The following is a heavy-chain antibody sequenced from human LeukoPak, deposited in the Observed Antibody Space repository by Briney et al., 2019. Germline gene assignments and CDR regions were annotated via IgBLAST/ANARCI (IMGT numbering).Heavy chain of an antibody. J-gene: IGHJ4*02. CDR1: GFTFSSYA. D-gene: IGHD6-13*01. CDR2: IWYDGGKK. V-gene: IGHV3-30*04. Sequence: GRSLRLSCAASGFTFSSYAMHWVRQAPGKGLEWVAFIWYDGGKKYYADSVKGRFTISRDNSENTLFLQMDSLRAEDTAVYFCARDVGSSWPVDYWGQGTLVTVSS. CDR3: ARDVGSSWPVDY.